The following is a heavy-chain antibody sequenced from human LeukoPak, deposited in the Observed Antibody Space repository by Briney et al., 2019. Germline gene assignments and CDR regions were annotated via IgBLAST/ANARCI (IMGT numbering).Heavy chain of an antibody. D-gene: IGHD3-22*01. CDR1: GYTFTSYG. J-gene: IGHJ4*02. V-gene: IGHV1-18*01. Sequence: ASVKVPCKASGYTFTSYGISWVRPAPGQGLEWMGWISAYNGNTNYAQKLQGRVTMTTDTSTSTAYMELRSLRSDDTAVYYCARVEDYYDSSGYYYFDYWGQGTLVTVSS. CDR2: ISAYNGNT. CDR3: ARVEDYYDSSGYYYFDY.